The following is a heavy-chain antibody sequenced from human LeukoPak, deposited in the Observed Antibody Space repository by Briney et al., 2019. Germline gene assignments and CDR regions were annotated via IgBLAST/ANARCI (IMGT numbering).Heavy chain of an antibody. CDR3: AKDSYYYDSSGGDAFDI. J-gene: IGHJ3*02. D-gene: IGHD3-22*01. V-gene: IGHV3-23*01. Sequence: PGGSLRLSCAASGFTFSNYAMNWVRQAPGKGLEWVSAISGSGGSTYYADSVKGRFTISRDNSKNTLYLQMNSLRAEDTAVYHCAKDSYYYDSSGGDAFDIWGQGTMVTVSS. CDR1: GFTFSNYA. CDR2: ISGSGGST.